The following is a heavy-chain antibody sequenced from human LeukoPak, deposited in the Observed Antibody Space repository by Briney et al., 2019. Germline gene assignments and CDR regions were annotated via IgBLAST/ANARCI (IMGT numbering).Heavy chain of an antibody. CDR3: ARDYSNYTYYYYYYYMDV. Sequence: SETLSLTCTVSGGSISSSSYYWGWIRQPPGKGLEWIGSIYYSGSTYYNPPLKSRVTISVDTSKNQFSLKLSSVTAADTAVYYCARDYSNYTYYYYYYYMDVWGKGTTVTVSS. CDR2: IYYSGST. CDR1: GGSISSSSYY. J-gene: IGHJ6*03. D-gene: IGHD4-11*01. V-gene: IGHV4-39*02.